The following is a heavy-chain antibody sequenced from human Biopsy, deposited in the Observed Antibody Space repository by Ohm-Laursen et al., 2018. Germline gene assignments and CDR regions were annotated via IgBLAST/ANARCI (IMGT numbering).Heavy chain of an antibody. J-gene: IGHJ6*02. CDR1: GFSLSARGMC. Sequence: TQTLTLTCSFSGFSLSARGMCVSWIRQAPGKALEWLARVDWDDYKDYSASLQTKLSISKDTSDDQVVLTVNNVDPADTATYYCARTPILIVSAGLVYRHRRHLQGMDVWGQGIAVTVS. CDR3: ARTPILIVSAGLVYRHRRHLQGMDV. V-gene: IGHV2-70*11. CDR2: VDWDDYK. D-gene: IGHD6-13*01.